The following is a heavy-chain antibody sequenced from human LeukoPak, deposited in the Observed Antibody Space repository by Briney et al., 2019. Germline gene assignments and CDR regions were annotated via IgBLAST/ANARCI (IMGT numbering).Heavy chain of an antibody. J-gene: IGHJ4*02. V-gene: IGHV1-69*04. D-gene: IGHD4-23*01. CDR3: ARDTTVVTEHYFDY. CDR2: IIPILGIA. Sequence: SVKVSCKASGGTFSSYAISWGRQAPGQGLEWMGRIIPILGIANYAQKFQGRVTITADKSTSTAYMELSSLRSEDTAVYYCARDTTVVTEHYFDYWGQGTLVTVSS. CDR1: GGTFSSYA.